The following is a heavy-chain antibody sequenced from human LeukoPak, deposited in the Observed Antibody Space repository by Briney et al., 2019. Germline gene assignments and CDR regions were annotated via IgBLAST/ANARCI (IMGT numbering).Heavy chain of an antibody. CDR1: GYTFTSYD. CDR3: AMSNYGDYSFDY. Sequence: ASVKVSCKASGYTFTSYDINWVRQATGQGLERMGWMNPNSGNTGYAQKFQGRVTMTRNTSISTAYMELSSLRSEDTAVYYCAMSNYGDYSFDYWGQGTLATVSS. J-gene: IGHJ4*02. CDR2: MNPNSGNT. D-gene: IGHD4-17*01. V-gene: IGHV1-8*01.